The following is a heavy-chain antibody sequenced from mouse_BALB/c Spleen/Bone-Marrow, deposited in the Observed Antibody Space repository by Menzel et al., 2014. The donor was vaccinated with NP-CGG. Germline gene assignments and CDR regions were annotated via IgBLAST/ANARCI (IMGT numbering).Heavy chain of an antibody. CDR3: ASATTATFYAMDY. CDR2: IDPVNGNT. CDR1: GFNIKDTY. D-gene: IGHD1-2*01. J-gene: IGHJ4*01. Sequence: EVQLVESGAELVKPGASVKLSCTVSGFNIKDTYMHWVKQRPEQGLEWNGRIDPVNGNTKYDPKFQGKATITADTSSNTAYLQLSSLTSEDTAVYYCASATTATFYAMDYWGQGTSVTVSS. V-gene: IGHV14-3*02.